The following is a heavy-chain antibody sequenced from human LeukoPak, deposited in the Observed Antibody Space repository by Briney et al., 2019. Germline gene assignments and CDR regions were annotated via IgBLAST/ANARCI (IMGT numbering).Heavy chain of an antibody. Sequence: GRSLRLSCAASGFXFSSYGIHWVRQAPGKGLEWVAVISYDGSNTYYADSVKGRFTISRDNSKNMLYLQMNSLRAEDTAVYYCAKPYYYGSRSYMDYWGQGTLVTVSS. CDR2: ISYDGSNT. CDR3: AKPYYYGSRSYMDY. CDR1: GFXFSSYG. D-gene: IGHD3-10*01. V-gene: IGHV3-30*18. J-gene: IGHJ4*02.